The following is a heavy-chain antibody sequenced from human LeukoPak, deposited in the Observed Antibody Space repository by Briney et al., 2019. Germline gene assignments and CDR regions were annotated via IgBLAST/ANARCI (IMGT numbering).Heavy chain of an antibody. CDR1: GFTFSPFW. V-gene: IGHV3-74*01. D-gene: IGHD3-10*01. Sequence: GGSLRVSCAASGFTFSPFWMHWVRQAPGKGLEWVSHINSDGSRIIYAGSVKGRFTISRDNAKNTLHLQMNSLRAEDTAVYYCARDRGAPDAFDIWGQGTMVTVSS. CDR3: ARDRGAPDAFDI. J-gene: IGHJ3*02. CDR2: INSDGSRI.